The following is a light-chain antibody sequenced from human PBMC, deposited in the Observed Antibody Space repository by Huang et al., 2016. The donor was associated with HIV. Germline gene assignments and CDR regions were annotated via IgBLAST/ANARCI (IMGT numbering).Light chain of an antibody. J-gene: IGKJ1*01. V-gene: IGKV3-11*01. Sequence: EIVLTQSPATLSLSPGERATLSCRASQSVSSYLAWYQQKPGQPPGLLIYDAASRATGIPARFSGSGSGTDFTLTISRLEPEDFAVYDCQQCSNWPRTFGQGTKVEIK. CDR2: DAA. CDR1: QSVSSY. CDR3: QQCSNWPRT.